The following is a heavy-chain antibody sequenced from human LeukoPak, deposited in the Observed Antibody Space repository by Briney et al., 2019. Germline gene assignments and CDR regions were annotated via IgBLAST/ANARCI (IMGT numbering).Heavy chain of an antibody. J-gene: IGHJ4*02. D-gene: IGHD4-17*01. V-gene: IGHV3-30*02. Sequence: PGGSLRLSCAASGFTFSSYGMHWVRQAPGRGLEWVAVIWYDGSNKYYADSVKGRFTTSRDNSKNTLYLQMNSLRAEDTAVYYCAKGGADYGEYDYWGQGTLVTVSS. CDR1: GFTFSSYG. CDR2: IWYDGSNK. CDR3: AKGGADYGEYDY.